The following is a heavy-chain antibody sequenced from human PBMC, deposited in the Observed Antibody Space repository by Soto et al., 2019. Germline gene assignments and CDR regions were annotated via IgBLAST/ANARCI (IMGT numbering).Heavy chain of an antibody. CDR2: ISSGRSYK. V-gene: IGHV3-21*01. CDR1: GFTFRNYT. Sequence: GGSLRLSCAASGFTFRNYTMNWVRQAPGKGLEWVSSISSGRSYKYYADSVKGRFTISRDNAKNSLYLQMNSLRAEDTAVYYCARETPHTVTTDYWGQGTLVTVSS. D-gene: IGHD4-17*01. CDR3: ARETPHTVTTDY. J-gene: IGHJ4*02.